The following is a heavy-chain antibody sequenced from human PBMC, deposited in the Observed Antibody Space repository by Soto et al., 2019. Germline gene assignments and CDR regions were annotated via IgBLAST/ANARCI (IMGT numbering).Heavy chain of an antibody. V-gene: IGHV3-9*01. CDR2: ISWNSGSI. CDR1: GFTFDDYA. Sequence: EVQLVESGGGLVQPGRSLRLSCAASGFTFDDYAMHWVRQAPGKGLEWVSGISWNSGSIGYADSVKGRFTISRDNANSSLYLQMNSLRAEDTALYYCAKDIGQWQVHPLSYGMDVWGQGTTVTVSS. CDR3: AKDIGQWQVHPLSYGMDV. J-gene: IGHJ6*02. D-gene: IGHD6-19*01.